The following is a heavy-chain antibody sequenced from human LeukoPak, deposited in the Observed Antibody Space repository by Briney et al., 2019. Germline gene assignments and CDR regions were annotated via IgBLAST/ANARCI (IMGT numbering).Heavy chain of an antibody. V-gene: IGHV3-9*01. Sequence: GGSLRLSCAASGFTFDDYAMHWVRQAPGKGLEWVSGISWNSGSIGYADSVKGRFTISRDNAKNSLYLQMNSLRAEDTALYYCAKDPLGWPFEGATGGYFDYWGQGTLVTVSS. CDR1: GFTFDDYA. CDR3: AKDPLGWPFEGATGGYFDY. D-gene: IGHD1-26*01. J-gene: IGHJ4*02. CDR2: ISWNSGSI.